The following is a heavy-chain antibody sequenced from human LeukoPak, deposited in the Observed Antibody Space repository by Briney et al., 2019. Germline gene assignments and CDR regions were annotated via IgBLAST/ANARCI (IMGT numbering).Heavy chain of an antibody. D-gene: IGHD3-22*01. CDR3: ARERRWLLARINDY. Sequence: SETLSLTCTVSGGSVSSSSYYWSWIRQPPGKGLEWIGEINHSGSTNYNPSLKSRVTISVDTSKNQFSLKLSSVTAADTAVYYCARERRWLLARINDYWGQGTLVTVSS. CDR1: GGSVSSSSYY. J-gene: IGHJ4*02. V-gene: IGHV4-39*07. CDR2: INHSGST.